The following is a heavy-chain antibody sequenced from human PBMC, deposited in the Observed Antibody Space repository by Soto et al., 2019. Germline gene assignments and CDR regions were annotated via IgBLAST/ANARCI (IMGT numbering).Heavy chain of an antibody. D-gene: IGHD3-10*02. CDR3: VRVFGSIDY. CDR2: MNPKSGYT. V-gene: IGHV1-8*01. Sequence: QVQLVQSGAEVKKPGASVKVSFKASGYTFTTYDVNWVRQATGQRLEWVGWMNPKSGYTGFAQKFQGRVSMTRDTSINTAYMELSSRRSEDTAVYYCVRVFGSIDYWGQGTLVTVSS. J-gene: IGHJ4*02. CDR1: GYTFTTYD.